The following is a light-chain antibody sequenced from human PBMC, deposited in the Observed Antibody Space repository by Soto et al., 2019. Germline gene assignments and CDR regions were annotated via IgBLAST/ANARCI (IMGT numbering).Light chain of an antibody. CDR2: AAS. CDR1: QSISSY. V-gene: IGKV1-39*01. CDR3: QQSYALVRT. J-gene: IGKJ4*01. Sequence: DIQMTQSPPSLSASVGDRVTITCRASQSISSYLNWYQQKPGKAPKLLIYAASSLQSGVPSRFSGSGSGTDFTLTISSLQPEDFATYYCQQSYALVRTFGGGTKVDIK.